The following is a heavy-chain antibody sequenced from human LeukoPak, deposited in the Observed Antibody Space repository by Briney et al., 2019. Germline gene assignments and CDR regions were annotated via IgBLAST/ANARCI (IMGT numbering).Heavy chain of an antibody. V-gene: IGHV4-59*01. J-gene: IGHJ4*02. D-gene: IGHD6-13*01. CDR1: GGSISSYY. CDR3: ARCKLGSSWFLGY. CDR2: IYYSGST. Sequence: SETLSLTCTVSGGSISSYYWSWIRQPPGKGLEWIGYIYYSGSTNYNPSLKSRVTISVDTSKNQFSLKLSSVTAADTAMYYCARCKLGSSWFLGYWGQGTLVTVSS.